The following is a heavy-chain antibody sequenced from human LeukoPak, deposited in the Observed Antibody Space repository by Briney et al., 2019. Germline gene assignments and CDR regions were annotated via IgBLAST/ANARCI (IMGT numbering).Heavy chain of an antibody. CDR1: GFTFSSYG. CDR3: ASDGVAGAGHDY. J-gene: IGHJ4*02. Sequence: PGGSLRLSCAASGFTFSSYGMHWVRQAPGKGLEWVAVIWYDGSNKYYADSVKGRFTISRDNSKNTLYLQMNSLRAEDTAVYYCASDGVAGAGHDYWGQGTLVTVSS. CDR2: IWYDGSNK. V-gene: IGHV3-33*01. D-gene: IGHD6-19*01.